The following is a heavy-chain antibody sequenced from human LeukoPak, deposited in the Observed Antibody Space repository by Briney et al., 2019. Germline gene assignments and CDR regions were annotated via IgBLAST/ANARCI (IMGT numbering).Heavy chain of an antibody. CDR2: ISSSGSTI. CDR3: ARKGRVGAYDY. J-gene: IGHJ4*02. Sequence: GRSLRLSCTASGFTFGDYAMSWVRQAPGKGLEWVSYISSSGSTIYYADSVKGRFTISRDNAKNSLYLQMNSLRAEDTAVYYCARKGRVGAYDYWGQGTLVTVSS. D-gene: IGHD1-26*01. V-gene: IGHV3-11*01. CDR1: GFTFGDYA.